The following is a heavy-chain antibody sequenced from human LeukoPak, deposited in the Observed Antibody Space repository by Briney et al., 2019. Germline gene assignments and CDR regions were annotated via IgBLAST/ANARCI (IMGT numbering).Heavy chain of an antibody. CDR2: ISYDGSNK. J-gene: IGHJ4*02. CDR3: AREKSLRWYYYFDY. D-gene: IGHD4-23*01. V-gene: IGHV3-30*01. Sequence: GGSLRLSCAASGFTFSSYAMHWVRQAPGRGLEWVAVISYDGSNKYYADSVKGRFTISRDNSKNTLYLQMNSLRAEDTAVYYCAREKSLRWYYYFDYWGQGTLVTVSS. CDR1: GFTFSSYA.